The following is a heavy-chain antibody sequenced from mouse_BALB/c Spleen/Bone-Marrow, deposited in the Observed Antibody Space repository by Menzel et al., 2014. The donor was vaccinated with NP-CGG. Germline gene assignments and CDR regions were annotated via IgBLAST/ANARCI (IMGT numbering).Heavy chain of an antibody. J-gene: IGHJ4*01. Sequence: QVQLQQSGAELVKPGASVKLSCKASGYTFTSYWMHWVKLRPRQGSEWIGEINPSNGGTNYNEKFKRKATLTVDKSSSTAYMQLSSLTSEDSAVYYCTYMGYYGSSYAMDYWGQGTSVTVSS. CDR3: TYMGYYGSSYAMDY. CDR1: GYTFTSYW. D-gene: IGHD1-1*01. V-gene: IGHV1S16*01. CDR2: INPSNGGT.